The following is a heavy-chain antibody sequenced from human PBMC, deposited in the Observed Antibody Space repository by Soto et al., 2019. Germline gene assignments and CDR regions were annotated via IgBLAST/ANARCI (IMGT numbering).Heavy chain of an antibody. V-gene: IGHV3-33*01. CDR3: ATEGLGGYGLDY. J-gene: IGHJ4*02. Sequence: QVQLVESGGGVVQPGRSLRLSCAASGFTFSSYGMHWVRQAPGKGLEWVAVIWYDGSNKYYADSVKGRFTISRDNSKNTLYLQMNSLTAEDTAVYYCATEGLGGYGLDYWGQGTLVTVSS. CDR1: GFTFSSYG. D-gene: IGHD5-12*01. CDR2: IWYDGSNK.